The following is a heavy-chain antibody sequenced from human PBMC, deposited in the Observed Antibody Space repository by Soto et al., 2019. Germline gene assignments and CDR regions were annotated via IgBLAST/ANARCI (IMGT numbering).Heavy chain of an antibody. CDR2: INPNSGDT. CDR1: RCNFTGSY. CDR3: AREAGITIFGVVPRCYGMDV. Sequence: ASVKVFCKDHRCNFTGSYMEWVRQSSVQGRVSMGWINPNSGDTNYAQEFQGRVTMTRDKSISTAYMELSSLRSDDTAVYYCAREAGITIFGVVPRCYGMDVWGQATTVTAYS. V-gene: IGHV1-2*02. D-gene: IGHD3-3*01. J-gene: IGHJ6*02.